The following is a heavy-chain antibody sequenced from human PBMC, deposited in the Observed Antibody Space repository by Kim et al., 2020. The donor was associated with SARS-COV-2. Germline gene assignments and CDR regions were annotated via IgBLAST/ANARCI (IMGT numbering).Heavy chain of an antibody. D-gene: IGHD2-15*01. CDR2: T. V-gene: IGHV4-31*02. Sequence: TYTNPALNIRVTISLDTSKNQFSLKLSSVTAADTSVYYCARDRGGGYFDYWGQGTLVTVSS. CDR3: ARDRGGGYFDY. J-gene: IGHJ4*02.